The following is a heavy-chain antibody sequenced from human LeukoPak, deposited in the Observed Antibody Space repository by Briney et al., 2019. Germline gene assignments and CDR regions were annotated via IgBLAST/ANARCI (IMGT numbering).Heavy chain of an antibody. Sequence: GESLKISCKGTGYSFRSYWIGWVRQMPGKGMEWMGVIYPGDSRTRYNPYLQGQVTISVDKSINTAYLEWVSLKASDTAMYYCACRDLTSTWSYPWGQGTLVTVSS. CDR3: ACRDLTSTWSYP. CDR1: GYSFRSYW. D-gene: IGHD2-2*01. CDR2: IYPGDSRT. V-gene: IGHV5-51*01. J-gene: IGHJ5*02.